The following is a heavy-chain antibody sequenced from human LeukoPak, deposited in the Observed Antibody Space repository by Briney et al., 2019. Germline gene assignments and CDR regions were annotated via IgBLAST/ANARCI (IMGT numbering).Heavy chain of an antibody. V-gene: IGHV3-7*02. CDR1: GFTFSSYW. J-gene: IGHJ2*01. CDR3: AKRRYYDSSGYLFWFFDL. Sequence: GGSLRLSCAASGFTFSSYWMSWVRQAPGKGLEWVANIKQDGSEKYYVDSVKGRFTISRDNAKNSLYLQMNSLRAEDTAVYYCAKRRYYDSSGYLFWFFDLWSRGTLVTVSS. D-gene: IGHD3-22*01. CDR2: IKQDGSEK.